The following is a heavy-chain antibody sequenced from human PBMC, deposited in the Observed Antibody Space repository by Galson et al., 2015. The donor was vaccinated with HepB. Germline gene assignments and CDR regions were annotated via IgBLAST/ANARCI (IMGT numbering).Heavy chain of an antibody. CDR1: GFSLINSGLG. Sequence: PALVKPTQTLTLTCTFSGFSLINSGLGVAWIRQPPGKALEWLALIYWNDDQHYRPSLKSRLTITKDTSKNRVILTMTNMDPVDTATYYCAHSPGIAAHYDYWGQGTLVTVSS. D-gene: IGHD6-6*01. J-gene: IGHJ4*02. CDR3: AHSPGIAAHYDY. V-gene: IGHV2-5*01. CDR2: IYWNDDQ.